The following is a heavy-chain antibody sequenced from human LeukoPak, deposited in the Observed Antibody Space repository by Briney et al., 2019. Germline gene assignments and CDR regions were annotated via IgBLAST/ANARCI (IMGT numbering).Heavy chain of an antibody. D-gene: IGHD6-13*01. CDR2: IHTSGST. CDR3: ARSIAVTGKNWLDP. CDR1: GDSISSGSYY. Sequence: RASQTLSLICTVSGDSISSGSYYWSWIRQPAGKGPEWSGHIHTSGSTKYNPALKSRVTISLDTSENQFPLGLNSVTAADTAVYYCARSIAVTGKNWLDPWGQGTLVTVSS. J-gene: IGHJ5*02. V-gene: IGHV4-61*09.